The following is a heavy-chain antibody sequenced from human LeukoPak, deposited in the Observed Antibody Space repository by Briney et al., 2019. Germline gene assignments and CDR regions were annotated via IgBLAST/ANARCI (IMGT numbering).Heavy chain of an antibody. D-gene: IGHD5-18*01. CDR3: ARTGNTAMVPLDY. J-gene: IGHJ4*02. CDR2: IYHGGST. CDR1: GGSISGSNW. V-gene: IGHV4-4*02. Sequence: SGTLSLTCAVSGGSISGSNWWTWVRQSPGNGLEWIGEIYHGGSTNYNPSLKSRVTISVDKSKNQFSLNVNSVTAADTAVYYCARTGNTAMVPLDYWGQGTLVTVSS.